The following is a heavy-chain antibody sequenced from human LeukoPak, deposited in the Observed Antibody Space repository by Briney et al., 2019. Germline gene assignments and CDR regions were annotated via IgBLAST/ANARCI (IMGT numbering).Heavy chain of an antibody. D-gene: IGHD2-21*02. J-gene: IGHJ4*02. V-gene: IGHV2-5*02. CDR3: AHSSGRSLPEKLQFAY. CDR2: IFWADDK. Sequence: SGPTLVKPTQTLTLTCTFSGFSLSTGGVGVGWIRQPPGKALEWLALIFWADDKRYSPSLKNRLTITMDTSKTLVVLTMTNMDPVDTATYYCAHSSGRSLPEKLQFAYWGQGTLVTVSS. CDR1: GFSLSTGGVG.